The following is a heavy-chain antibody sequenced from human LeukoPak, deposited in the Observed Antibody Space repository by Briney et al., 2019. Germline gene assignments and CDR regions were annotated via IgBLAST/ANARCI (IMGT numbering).Heavy chain of an antibody. CDR2: ISGDGSTT. J-gene: IGHJ4*02. CDR3: ARDLAYGGDY. CDR1: GFTFRSDW. V-gene: IGHV3-74*01. Sequence: GGSLRLSCAASGFTFRSDWMHWVRQPPGKGPEWISRISGDGSTTTYADSVKGRFTISRDNAKNTLYLQMSSLRAEDTAVYYCARDLAYGGDYWGQGTLVTVSS. D-gene: IGHD4-17*01.